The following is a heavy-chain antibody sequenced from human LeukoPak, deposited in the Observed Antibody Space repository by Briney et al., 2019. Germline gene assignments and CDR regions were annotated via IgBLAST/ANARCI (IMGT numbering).Heavy chain of an antibody. CDR2: IYYSGST. CDR3: ARDFTGEYYYDSSGYSS. J-gene: IGHJ4*02. V-gene: IGHV4-61*01. Sequence: PSETLSLTCTISGGSISSGSYYWSWIRQPPGKGLEWIGYIYYSGSTNYNPSLKSRVTISVDTSKNQFSLKLSSVTAADTAVYYCARDFTGEYYYDSSGYSSWGQGTLVTVSS. CDR1: GGSISSGSYY. D-gene: IGHD3-22*01.